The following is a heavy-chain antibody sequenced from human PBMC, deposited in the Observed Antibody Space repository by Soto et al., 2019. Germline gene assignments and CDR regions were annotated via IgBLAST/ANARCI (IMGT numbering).Heavy chain of an antibody. CDR1: GYTFTSYG. CDR2: ISAYNGNT. J-gene: IGHJ6*03. D-gene: IGHD6-6*01. V-gene: IGHV1-18*01. CDR3: ARDSWVGYSSSSWYYYYYMDV. Sequence: QVQLVQSGAEVKKPGASVKVSCKASGYTFTSYGISWVRQAPGQGLEWMGWISAYNGNTNYAQKLQGRVTMTTDTSTSTAYMELRSLRSDDTAVYYCARDSWVGYSSSSWYYYYYMDVWGKGTTVTVSS.